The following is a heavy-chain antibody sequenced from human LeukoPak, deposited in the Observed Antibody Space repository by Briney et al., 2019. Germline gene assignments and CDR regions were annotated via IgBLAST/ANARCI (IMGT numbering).Heavy chain of an antibody. J-gene: IGHJ5*02. CDR2: VDPADGEA. CDR3: AREGNDITIFGVATPNWFDP. V-gene: IGHV1-69-2*01. CDR1: GYTFTDYY. D-gene: IGHD3-3*01. Sequence: GATVKVSCKASGYTFTDYYMHWVQQAPGKGLEWMGRVDPADGEAAYAEKFQGRVTITTDESTSTVYMELSSLRSEDTAVYYCAREGNDITIFGVATPNWFDPWGQGTLVTVSS.